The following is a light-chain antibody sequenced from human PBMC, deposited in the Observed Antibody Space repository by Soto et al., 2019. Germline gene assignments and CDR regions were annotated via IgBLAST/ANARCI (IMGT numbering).Light chain of an antibody. Sequence: QSVLTQPPSASGTPGQRVTLSCSGSSSNIGSNTVSWFQQLPGTAPKLLIYYHNQRPSGVAGRFSGSKSGTSASLAISGFQFEDEADYDCAAWDDALTAFVFGTGTKVTVL. CDR2: YHN. CDR3: AAWDDALTAFV. V-gene: IGLV1-44*01. CDR1: SSNIGSNT. J-gene: IGLJ1*01.